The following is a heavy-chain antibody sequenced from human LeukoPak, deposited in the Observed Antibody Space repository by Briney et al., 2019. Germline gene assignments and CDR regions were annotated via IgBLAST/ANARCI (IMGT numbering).Heavy chain of an antibody. D-gene: IGHD6-6*01. V-gene: IGHV4-31*03. CDR1: GGSISSGNYY. Sequence: PSETLSLTCTVSGGSISSGNYYWSWIRQHPGKGLEWIGYIYYCGSTYYNPSLKSRVTISVDTSKNQFSLKLSSVTAADTAVYYCARDRPLFEQGYYYGMDVWGQGTTVTVSS. J-gene: IGHJ6*02. CDR2: IYYCGST. CDR3: ARDRPLFEQGYYYGMDV.